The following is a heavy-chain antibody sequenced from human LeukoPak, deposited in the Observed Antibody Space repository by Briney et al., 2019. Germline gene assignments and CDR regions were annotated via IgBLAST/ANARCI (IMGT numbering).Heavy chain of an antibody. D-gene: IGHD3-10*01. CDR3: ARSEFEAFYM. Sequence: PGGSLRLSCAASGFIFSYYSMNWVRQAPGKGLEWVSSINSNSNSMSYADSVKGRFTISRDNAKNSLYLQMTSLRAEDTAVYYCARSEFEAFYMWGQGTMVTVSS. CDR2: INSNSNSM. V-gene: IGHV3-21*01. J-gene: IGHJ3*02. CDR1: GFIFSYYS.